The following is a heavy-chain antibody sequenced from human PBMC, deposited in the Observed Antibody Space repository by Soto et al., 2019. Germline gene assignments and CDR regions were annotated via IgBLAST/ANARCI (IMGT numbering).Heavy chain of an antibody. J-gene: IGHJ6*02. CDR3: AVFKGTHYYYGMDV. V-gene: IGHV1-3*01. CDR1: GYTFTSYA. Sequence: ASVKVSCKASGYTFTSYAMHCVRQAPGQRLEWMGWINAGNGNTKYSQKFQGRVTITRDTSASTAYMELSSLRSEDTAVYYCAVFKGTHYYYGMDVWGQGTTVTVSS. CDR2: INAGNGNT.